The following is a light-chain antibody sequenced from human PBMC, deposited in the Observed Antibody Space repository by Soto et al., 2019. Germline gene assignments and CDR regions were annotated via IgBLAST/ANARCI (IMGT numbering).Light chain of an antibody. CDR2: EVS. CDR1: SSDVGGYNY. CDR3: SSYTSSSTLYV. Sequence: ITISCTGTSSDVGGYNYVSWYQQHPGKAPKLMIYEVSNRPSGVSNRFSGSKSGNTASLTISGLQAEDEADYYCSSYTSSSTLYVFGTGTKVTVL. V-gene: IGLV2-14*01. J-gene: IGLJ1*01.